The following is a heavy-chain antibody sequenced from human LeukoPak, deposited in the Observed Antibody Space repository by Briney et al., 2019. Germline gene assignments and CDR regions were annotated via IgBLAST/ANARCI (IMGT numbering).Heavy chain of an antibody. CDR1: GLTVSINY. J-gene: IGHJ3*02. V-gene: IGHV3-66*01. CDR3: ARGNDAFDI. CDR2: IYSGGTT. Sequence: GGSLRLSCAASGLTVSINYMSWVRQAPGKGLEWVSAIYSGGTTFYTDSVKGRFTISRDNSKNTLYLQMNSLSAEDSAVYYCARGNDAFDIWGQGTMVAVSS.